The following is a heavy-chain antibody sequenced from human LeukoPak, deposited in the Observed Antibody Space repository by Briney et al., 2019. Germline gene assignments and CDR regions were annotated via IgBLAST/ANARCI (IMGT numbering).Heavy chain of an antibody. D-gene: IGHD5-24*01. J-gene: IGHJ4*02. CDR2: VNPSCGVT. V-gene: IGHV1-46*01. CDR1: GYTFTSYY. Sequence: ASVKVSCKASGYTFTSYYMHWVRQAPGQGREWMGIVNPSCGVTSYAKKLQGSVTITRDMSTSTVYMELSSLRSEDTAVSYRARDREMATIFPLGYWGQGTLVTVSS. CDR3: ARDREMATIFPLGY.